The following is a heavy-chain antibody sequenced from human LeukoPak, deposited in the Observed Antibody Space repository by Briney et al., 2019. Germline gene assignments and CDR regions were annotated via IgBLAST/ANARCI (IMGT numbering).Heavy chain of an antibody. J-gene: IGHJ4*02. Sequence: GGSLRLSCAASGFTFSSYAMSWVRQAPGKGLEWVSAISGSGGSTYYADSVKGRFTISRDNSKNTLYLQMNSLRAEDTAVYYCAKERPGSIWLTNEDYFDYWGQGTLVTVSS. D-gene: IGHD3-10*01. CDR2: ISGSGGST. CDR1: GFTFSSYA. V-gene: IGHV3-23*01. CDR3: AKERPGSIWLTNEDYFDY.